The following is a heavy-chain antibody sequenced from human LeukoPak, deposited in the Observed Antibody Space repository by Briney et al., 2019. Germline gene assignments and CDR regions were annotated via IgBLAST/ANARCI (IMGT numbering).Heavy chain of an antibody. CDR3: ARDRPDYGPVWEY. CDR2: ISAYNGNA. V-gene: IGHV1-18*01. Sequence: ASVKVSCKASGGTFSSYAISWVRQAPGQGLEWMGWISAYNGNANYAQKLQGRVTMTTDTSTSTAYMELRSPRSDDTAVYYCARDRPDYGPVWEYWGQGTLVTVSS. D-gene: IGHD4-17*01. CDR1: GGTFSSYA. J-gene: IGHJ4*02.